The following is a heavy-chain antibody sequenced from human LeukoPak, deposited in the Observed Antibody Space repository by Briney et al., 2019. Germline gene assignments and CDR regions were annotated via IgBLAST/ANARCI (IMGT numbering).Heavy chain of an antibody. CDR1: GYSFTSYW. V-gene: IGHV5-51*01. J-gene: IGHJ4*02. CDR2: IYPGDSDT. D-gene: IGHD3-3*01. Sequence: GESLKISCKGSGYSFTSYWIGWVRQMPGKGLEWMGIIYPGDSDTRYSPSFQGQVTISADKSISTAYLQWGSLKASDTAMYYCARHLPDINFWSGYRPYYFDYWGQGTLVTVSS. CDR3: ARHLPDINFWSGYRPYYFDY.